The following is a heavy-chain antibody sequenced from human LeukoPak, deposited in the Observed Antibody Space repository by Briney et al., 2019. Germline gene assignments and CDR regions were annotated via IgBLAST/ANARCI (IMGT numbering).Heavy chain of an antibody. Sequence: PGGSLRLSCAASGFTFRNYGMHWVRQAPGKGLEWVTIIYYDGSIKHYADSVRGRFTISRDNSKNTLYLQMNSLRAEDTAVYYCAKVRLYCSGGSSCYYHPFDYWGQGTLVTVSS. CDR2: IYYDGSIK. CDR1: GFTFRNYG. CDR3: AKVRLYCSGGSSCYYHPFDY. D-gene: IGHD2-15*01. V-gene: IGHV3-33*06. J-gene: IGHJ4*02.